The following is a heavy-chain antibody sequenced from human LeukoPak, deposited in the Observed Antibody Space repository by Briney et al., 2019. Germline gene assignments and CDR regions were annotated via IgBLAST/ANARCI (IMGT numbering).Heavy chain of an antibody. CDR2: ISSSSSYI. Sequence: GGSLRLSCAASGFTFSSYSMNWVRQAPGKGLEWVSSISSSSSYIYYADSVKGRFTISRDNAKNSLYLQMNSLRAEDTAAYYCARDYPKAAEYYFDYWGQGTLVTVSS. CDR1: GFTFSSYS. CDR3: ARDYPKAAEYYFDY. V-gene: IGHV3-21*01. D-gene: IGHD6-13*01. J-gene: IGHJ4*02.